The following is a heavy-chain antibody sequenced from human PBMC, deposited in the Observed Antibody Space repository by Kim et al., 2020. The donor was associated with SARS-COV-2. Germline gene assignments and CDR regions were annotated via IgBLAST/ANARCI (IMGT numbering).Heavy chain of an antibody. Sequence: VNYAQKFRDRVTITADDSTSTTFLELKSLRSDDTAMYYCARDKSGYGNDYWGQGTLVTVSS. CDR3: ARDKSGYGNDY. J-gene: IGHJ4*02. V-gene: IGHV1-69*01. CDR2: V. D-gene: IGHD3-3*01.